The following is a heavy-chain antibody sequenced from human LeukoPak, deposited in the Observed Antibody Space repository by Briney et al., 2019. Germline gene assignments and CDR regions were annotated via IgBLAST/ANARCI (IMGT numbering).Heavy chain of an antibody. Sequence: SETLSLTCTVYGGSLSGYYWSWIRQPPGKGLEWIGEIYHSGSTKYNPSLKSRVTISVDTSKNQFSLNLSSVTAADTAVYFCARKGLRQADYWGQGVLVTVSS. J-gene: IGHJ4*02. CDR2: IYHSGST. V-gene: IGHV4-34*01. CDR1: GGSLSGYY. CDR3: ARKGLRQADY.